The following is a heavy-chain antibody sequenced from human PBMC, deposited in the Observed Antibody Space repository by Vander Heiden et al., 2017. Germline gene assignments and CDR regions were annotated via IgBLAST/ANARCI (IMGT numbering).Heavy chain of an antibody. CDR3: ARGISSSGWYLDWFDP. V-gene: IGHV4-59*01. CDR1: GGSISSYY. CDR2: IYYSGST. J-gene: IGHJ5*02. Sequence: QVQLQESGPGLVKPSETLSLTCTVPGGSISSYYWSWIRQPPGKGLEWIGYIYYSGSTNYNPSLKSRVTISVDTSKNQFSLKLSSVTAADTAVYYCARGISSSGWYLDWFDPWGQGTLVTVSS. D-gene: IGHD6-19*01.